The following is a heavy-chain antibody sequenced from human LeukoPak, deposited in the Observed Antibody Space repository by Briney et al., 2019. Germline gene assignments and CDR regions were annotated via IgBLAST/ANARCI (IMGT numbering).Heavy chain of an antibody. CDR3: AKDLRSGVGATIGGPNWFDP. D-gene: IGHD1-26*01. V-gene: IGHV3-30*04. CDR1: GFTFSSYA. CDR2: ISYDGSNK. J-gene: IGHJ5*02. Sequence: GGSLRLSCAASGFTFSSYAMHWVRQAPGKGLEWVAVISYDGSNKYYADSVKGRFTISRDNSKNTLYLQMNSLRAEDTAVYYCAKDLRSGVGATIGGPNWFDPWGQGTLVTVSS.